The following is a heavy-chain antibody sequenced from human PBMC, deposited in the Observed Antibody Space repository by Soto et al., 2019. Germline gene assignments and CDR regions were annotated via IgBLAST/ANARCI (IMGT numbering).Heavy chain of an antibody. CDR3: ASAFSALGASYYYGMDV. Sequence: ASVKVSCKASGGTFSSYAISWVRQAPGQGLEWMGGIIPIFGTANYAQKFQGRVTITADKSTSTAYMELSSLRSEDTAVYYCASAFSALGASYYYGMDVWGQGTTVTVSS. CDR1: GGTFSSYA. D-gene: IGHD1-26*01. CDR2: IIPIFGTA. J-gene: IGHJ6*02. V-gene: IGHV1-69*06.